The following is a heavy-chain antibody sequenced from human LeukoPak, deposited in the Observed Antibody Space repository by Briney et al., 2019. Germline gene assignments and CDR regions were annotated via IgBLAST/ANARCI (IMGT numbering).Heavy chain of an antibody. J-gene: IGHJ4*02. Sequence: PSETLSLTCTVSGGSINSSSYYWGWIRQPPGKGLEWIGNIYYSGNTYYNPSLKSRVTISVDTSKNQFSLQLSSVTAADTSVYYCVRRRLRTSVVGYYFDYWGQGTLVTVSS. CDR1: GGSINSSSYY. V-gene: IGHV4-39*01. D-gene: IGHD6-19*01. CDR3: VRRRLRTSVVGYYFDY. CDR2: IYYSGNT.